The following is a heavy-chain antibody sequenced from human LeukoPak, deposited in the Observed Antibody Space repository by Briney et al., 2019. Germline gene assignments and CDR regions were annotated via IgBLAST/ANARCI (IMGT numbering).Heavy chain of an antibody. CDR2: IYDSGST. CDR3: ARERIQLWLKWDAFDI. D-gene: IGHD5-18*01. Sequence: PSQTLSLTCTVSGASIRSGDYYWSWIRQPPGKGLEWIGYIYDSGSTYYNPSLKSRVTISVDTSKNQFSLKLSSVTAADTAVYYCARERIQLWLKWDAFDIWGQGTMVTVSS. V-gene: IGHV4-30-4*01. CDR1: GASIRSGDYY. J-gene: IGHJ3*02.